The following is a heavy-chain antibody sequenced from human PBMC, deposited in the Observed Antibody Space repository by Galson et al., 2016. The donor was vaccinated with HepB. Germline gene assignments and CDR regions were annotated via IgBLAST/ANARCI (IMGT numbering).Heavy chain of an antibody. CDR3: ARDGSRGRGSYYIY. J-gene: IGHJ4*02. V-gene: IGHV6-1*01. CDR1: GDSVSSNSAA. Sequence: CAISGDSVSSNSAAWNWIRQSPSRGLEWLGRTYYRSKWYNDYAVPVKSRITINPDTSKNQFSLQLNSVTPEDTAVYYCARDGSRGRGSYYIYWGQGTLVTVSS. CDR2: TYYRSKWYN. D-gene: IGHD1-26*01.